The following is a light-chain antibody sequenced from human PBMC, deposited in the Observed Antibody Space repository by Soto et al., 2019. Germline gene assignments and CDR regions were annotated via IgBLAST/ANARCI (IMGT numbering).Light chain of an antibody. J-gene: IGLJ2*01. Sequence: QPVVTQSPSASASLGASVKLTCTLSSGHSSYAIAWHQQQPEKGPRYLMKLNSDGSHSKGDGIPDRFSGSSSGAERYLTISSLQSEDEADYYCQTWGTGIPVVFGGGTKLTVL. CDR3: QTWGTGIPVV. CDR2: LNSDGSH. V-gene: IGLV4-69*01. CDR1: SGHSSYA.